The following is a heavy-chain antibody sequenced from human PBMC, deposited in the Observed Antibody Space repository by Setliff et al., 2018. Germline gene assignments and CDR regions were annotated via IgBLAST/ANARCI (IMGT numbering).Heavy chain of an antibody. CDR1: GGSVRGYY. Sequence: ETLSLTCTVSGGSVRGYYWSWIRQPPGKGLEWIGYMYYSGDTNYNPSLKSRVTISVDTSKNQFSLKLSSVTAADTAVYYCARGRAGHSGHWGQGTLVTVSS. CDR2: MYYSGDT. CDR3: ARGRAGHSGH. J-gene: IGHJ4*02. V-gene: IGHV4-59*08. D-gene: IGHD6-19*01.